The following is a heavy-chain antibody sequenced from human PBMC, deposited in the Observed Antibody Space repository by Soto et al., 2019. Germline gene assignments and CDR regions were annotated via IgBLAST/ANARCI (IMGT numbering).Heavy chain of an antibody. CDR2: ISAYNGNT. CDR1: GYTFTSYD. J-gene: IGHJ5*02. Sequence: ASLKVSCKASGYTFTSYDISWVRQAPGQGLEWMGWISAYNGNTNYAQKLQGRVTMTTDTSTSTAYMELRSLRSDDTAVYYCARRVLAAAGTNWFDPWGQGTLVTVSS. V-gene: IGHV1-18*01. CDR3: ARRVLAAAGTNWFDP. D-gene: IGHD6-13*01.